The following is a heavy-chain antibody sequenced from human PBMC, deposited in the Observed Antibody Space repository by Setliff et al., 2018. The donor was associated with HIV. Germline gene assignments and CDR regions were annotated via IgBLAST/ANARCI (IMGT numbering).Heavy chain of an antibody. CDR1: GYSFVSFD. Sequence: ASVKVSCKGLGYSFVSFDINWVRQAPGQGLEWMGWISPYNGDIKYAQKVQGRVTVTIDTSATTAYMEVRSLTPDDTAVYYCARGPKLMIPTSNWFDSWGQGTPVTVSS. D-gene: IGHD3-22*01. V-gene: IGHV1-18*01. CDR2: ISPYNGDI. CDR3: ARGPKLMIPTSNWFDS. J-gene: IGHJ5*01.